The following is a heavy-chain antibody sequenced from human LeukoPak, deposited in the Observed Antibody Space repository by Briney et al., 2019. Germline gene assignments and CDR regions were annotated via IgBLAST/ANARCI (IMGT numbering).Heavy chain of an antibody. CDR2: ISSSSSYI. J-gene: IGHJ3*02. CDR3: AKDLLSLGPDAFDI. CDR1: GFTFSSYS. D-gene: IGHD7-27*01. V-gene: IGHV3-21*04. Sequence: GGSLRLSCAASGFTFSSYSMNWVRQAPGKGLEWVSSISSSSSYIYYADSVKGRFTISRDNAKNSLYLQMNSLGAEDTAVYYCAKDLLSLGPDAFDIWGQGTMVTVSS.